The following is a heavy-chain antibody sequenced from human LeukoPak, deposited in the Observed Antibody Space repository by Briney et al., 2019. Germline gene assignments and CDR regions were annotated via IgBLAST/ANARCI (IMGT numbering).Heavy chain of an antibody. CDR3: ARDSRSHCGTAACYGPYFDY. V-gene: IGHV3-48*01. J-gene: IGHJ4*02. Sequence: PGGSLRLSCTASGCTFGLSSMNWVRQAPGKGLEWVSYIRDSGTTIYYADSVKGRFTISRDNAKNSLYLQMNSLTAEDTAVYFCARDSRSHCGTAACYGPYFDYWGQGILVTVSS. D-gene: IGHD2-2*01. CDR2: IRDSGTTI. CDR1: GCTFGLSS.